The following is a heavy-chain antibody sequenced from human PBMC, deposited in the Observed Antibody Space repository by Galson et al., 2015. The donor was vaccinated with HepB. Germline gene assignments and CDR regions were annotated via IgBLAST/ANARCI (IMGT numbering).Heavy chain of an antibody. CDR2: IWYDGSNK. Sequence: SLRLSCAASGFTFSSYDMHWVRQAPGKGLEWVAVIWYDGSNKYYADSVKGRFTISRDNSKNTLYLQMNSLRAEDTAVYYCAREGYCSGGSCSNDAFDIWGQGTMVTVSS. CDR1: GFTFSSYD. D-gene: IGHD2-15*01. CDR3: AREGYCSGGSCSNDAFDI. V-gene: IGHV3-33*01. J-gene: IGHJ3*02.